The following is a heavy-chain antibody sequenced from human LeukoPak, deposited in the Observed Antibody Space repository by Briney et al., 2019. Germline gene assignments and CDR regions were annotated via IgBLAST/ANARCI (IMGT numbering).Heavy chain of an antibody. CDR1: GYTFTSYY. V-gene: IGHV1-46*01. CDR3: ARDQAVAPFFEHYYYFGMDV. D-gene: IGHD6-19*01. Sequence: GASVKVSCKASGYTFTSYYMHWARRAPGQGLEWMGRINPSGGSTSYAQKFQGRVTITADESTSTAYMELSSLRSEDTAVYYCARDQAVAPFFEHYYYFGMDVWGQGTTVTVSS. CDR2: INPSGGST. J-gene: IGHJ6*02.